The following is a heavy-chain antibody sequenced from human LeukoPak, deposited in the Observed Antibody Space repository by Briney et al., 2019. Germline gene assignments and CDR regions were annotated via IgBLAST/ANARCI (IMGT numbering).Heavy chain of an antibody. CDR1: GFTFSSYS. Sequence: GGSLRLSCAASGFTFSSYSMNWVRQAPWKALEWVSSISSSSSYIYYADSVKGRFTISRDNAKNSLYLQMNSLRAEDTAVYYCARVGRDLGVDYWGQGTLVTVSS. J-gene: IGHJ4*02. D-gene: IGHD1-26*01. CDR2: ISSSSSYI. CDR3: ARVGRDLGVDY. V-gene: IGHV3-21*01.